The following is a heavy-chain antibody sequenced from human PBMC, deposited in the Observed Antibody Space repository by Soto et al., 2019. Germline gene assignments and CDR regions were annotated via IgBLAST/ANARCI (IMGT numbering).Heavy chain of an antibody. J-gene: IGHJ6*02. V-gene: IGHV3-15*07. CDR2: IKSKTDGGTT. CDR3: TTDDPEAGYYGMDV. Sequence: EVQLVESGGGLVKPGGSLRLSCAASGFTFSNAWMNWVRQAPGKGPEWVGRIKSKTDGGTTDYAAPVKGRFTISRDDSKNTLYLQMNSLKTEDTAVYYCTTDDPEAGYYGMDVWGQGTTVTVSS. D-gene: IGHD6-19*01. CDR1: GFTFSNAW.